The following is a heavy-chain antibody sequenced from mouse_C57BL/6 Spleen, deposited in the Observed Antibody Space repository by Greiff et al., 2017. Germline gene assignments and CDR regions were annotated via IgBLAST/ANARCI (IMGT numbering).Heavy chain of an antibody. CDR1: GFSLTSYG. J-gene: IGHJ4*01. V-gene: IGHV2-2*01. D-gene: IGHD1-1*01. CDR2: RWSGGST. Sequence: VKLQESGPGIVQPSQSLSITCTVSGFSLTSYGVHWVRQSPGKGLEWLGVRWSGGSTDYTAAFLSRLSISKDNSKSQVFFKMNSLQAYDTAIYYCASPVGSSSFYAMDYWCQGTSVTVSS. CDR3: ASPVGSSSFYAMDY.